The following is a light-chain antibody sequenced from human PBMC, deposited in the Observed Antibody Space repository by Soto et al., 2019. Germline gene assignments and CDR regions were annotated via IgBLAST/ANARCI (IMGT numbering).Light chain of an antibody. V-gene: IGKV1-39*01. CDR2: GAS. CDR1: QTIRSY. CDR3: QQSYTIPIT. Sequence: DLQMTQSPLSLSASVGDTVSISCRASQTIRSYLSWYQHKPGKAPKLLIHGASTLQGGVPSRFSGSGSGRDFTLIISDLQPEDSATYYCQQSYTIPITFGQGTRLEIK. J-gene: IGKJ5*01.